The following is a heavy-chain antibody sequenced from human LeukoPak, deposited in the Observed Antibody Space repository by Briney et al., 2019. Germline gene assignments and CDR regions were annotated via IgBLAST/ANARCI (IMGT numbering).Heavy chain of an antibody. J-gene: IGHJ4*02. V-gene: IGHV3-23*01. CDR2: ISGSGGST. CDR1: GFTFSSYA. CDR3: AKDLGPYGSGSYYYDY. Sequence: PGGSLRLSCAASGFTFSSYAMSWVRQAPGKGLEWASAISGSGGSTYYADSVKGRFTISRDNSKNTLYLQMNSLRAEDTAVYYCAKDLGPYGSGSYYYDYWGQGTLVTVSS. D-gene: IGHD3-10*01.